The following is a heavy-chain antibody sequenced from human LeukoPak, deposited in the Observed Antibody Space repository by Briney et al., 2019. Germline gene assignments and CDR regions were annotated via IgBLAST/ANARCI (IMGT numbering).Heavy chain of an antibody. CDR2: IIPIFGTA. CDR1: GGTFSSYA. V-gene: IGHV1-69*13. D-gene: IGHD2-2*01. CDR3: ARVGDCSSTSCYDH. Sequence: ASVKVSCKASGGTFSSYAISWVRQAPGQGLEWMGGIIPIFGTANYAQKFQGRVTITADESTSTAYMELSSLRSEDTAVYYCARVGDCSSTSCYDHWGQGTLVTVSS. J-gene: IGHJ4*02.